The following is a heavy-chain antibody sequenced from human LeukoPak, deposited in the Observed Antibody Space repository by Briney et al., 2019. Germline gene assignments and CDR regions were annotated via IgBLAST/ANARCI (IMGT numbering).Heavy chain of an antibody. CDR3: ARARGSLGY. Sequence: PSETLSLTCTVSGGSISSGIYYWSWIRQPAGKGLEYIGRIYTSGSTNYNPSLKSRVTISVDTSKNQFSLNLSSVTAADTAVYYCARARGSLGYWGQGTLVTVSS. CDR2: IYTSGST. D-gene: IGHD6-13*01. CDR1: GGSISSGIYY. V-gene: IGHV4-61*02. J-gene: IGHJ4*02.